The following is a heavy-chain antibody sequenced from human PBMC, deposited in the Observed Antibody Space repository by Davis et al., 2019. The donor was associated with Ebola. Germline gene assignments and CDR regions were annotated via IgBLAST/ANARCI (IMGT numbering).Heavy chain of an antibody. CDR2: ISDSGFSA. J-gene: IGHJ4*02. V-gene: IGHV3-23*01. D-gene: IGHD3-22*01. CDR1: GFKFNKNA. CDR3: ARDPRYYYDSSGYYSY. Sequence: GESLKISCAASGFKFNKNAMSWVRQAPGKGLEWVSTISDSGFSAYYADSVKGRFTISRDNSKNTLYLQMNSLRAEDTAVYYCARDPRYYYDSSGYYSYWGQGTLVNVSS.